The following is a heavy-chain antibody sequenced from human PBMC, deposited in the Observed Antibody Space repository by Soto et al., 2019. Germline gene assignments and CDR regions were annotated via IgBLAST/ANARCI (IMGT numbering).Heavy chain of an antibody. CDR2: IIPIFGTA. J-gene: IGHJ4*02. Sequence: SVKVSCTASGYTFSTYAFSWVRQAPGQGLEWMGGIIPIFGTANYAQKFQGRVTITADESTSTAYMELSSLRSEDTAVYYCARESRYCSGGSCYFLPGIDYWGQGTLVTVSS. V-gene: IGHV1-69*13. D-gene: IGHD2-15*01. CDR3: ARESRYCSGGSCYFLPGIDY. CDR1: GYTFSTYA.